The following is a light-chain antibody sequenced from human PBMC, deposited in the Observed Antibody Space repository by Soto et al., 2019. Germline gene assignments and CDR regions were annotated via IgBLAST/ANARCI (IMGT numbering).Light chain of an antibody. CDR2: DVG. CDR3: RSYTSSSTPYV. Sequence: QSVLTQPASVSGSPGQSITISCTGTSSDVGGYNYVSWYQQHPGKAPKLMIYDVGNRPSGVSNRFSGSKSGNTASLTISGLQAEDEADYYCRSYTSSSTPYVFGTGTKVTVL. V-gene: IGLV2-14*01. CDR1: SSDVGGYNY. J-gene: IGLJ1*01.